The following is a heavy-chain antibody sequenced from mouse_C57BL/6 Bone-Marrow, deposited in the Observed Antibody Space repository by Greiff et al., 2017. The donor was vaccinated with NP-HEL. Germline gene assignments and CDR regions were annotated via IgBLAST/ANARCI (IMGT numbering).Heavy chain of an antibody. D-gene: IGHD1-1*01. CDR1: GYTFTDYY. CDR2: IHPGSGNT. Sequence: VQLQQSGAELVRPGASVKLSCKASGYTFTDYYINWVKQRPGQGLEWIARIHPGSGNTYYNEKFKGKATLTAAKSSSTAYLQLSSLTSEDSAVYFGARAPLLLRCAPLEVGVWGTGATVTVAS. V-gene: IGHV1-76*01. CDR3: ARAPLLLRCAPLEVGV. J-gene: IGHJ1*03.